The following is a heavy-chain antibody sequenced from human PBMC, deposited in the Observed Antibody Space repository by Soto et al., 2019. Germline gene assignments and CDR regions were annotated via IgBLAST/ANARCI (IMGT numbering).Heavy chain of an antibody. D-gene: IGHD1-7*01. CDR1: GDSLSAGPYH. CDR3: ARDGGRTGTTDEHAFDI. Sequence: PSETLSLTCSVSGDSLSAGPYHWGWIRQPPGKGLEWIGNVYNSGSTSYSPSLKSRVTISVDTSKNQFSLKLSSVTAADTAVYYCARDGGRTGTTDEHAFDIWGQGTMVTVSS. V-gene: IGHV4-39*02. J-gene: IGHJ3*02. CDR2: VYNSGST.